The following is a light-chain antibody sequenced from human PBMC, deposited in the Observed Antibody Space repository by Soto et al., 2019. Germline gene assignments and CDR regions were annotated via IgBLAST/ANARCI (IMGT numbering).Light chain of an antibody. Sequence: QSVLTQPASVSGSPGQSITISCTGTSSDVGGYNYVSWYQQHPGKAPKLMIYEVSNRPSGVSNRFSGSKSGNTASLTTSGLQAEDEADYYCSSYTSSRVVFGTGTKLTVL. V-gene: IGLV2-14*01. CDR1: SSDVGGYNY. J-gene: IGLJ1*01. CDR2: EVS. CDR3: SSYTSSRVV.